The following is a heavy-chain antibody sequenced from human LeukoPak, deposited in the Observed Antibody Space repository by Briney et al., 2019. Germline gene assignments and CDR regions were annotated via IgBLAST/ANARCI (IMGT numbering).Heavy chain of an antibody. CDR2: ISSSGSTI. Sequence: GGSLRLSCAASGFTFSSYEMNWVRQAPGKGLEWVSYISSSGSTIYYADSVKGRFTISRDNAKNSLYLQMNSLRAEDTAVYYCARRESSSLAPLVDYWGQGTLVTVSS. CDR3: ARRESSSLAPLVDY. J-gene: IGHJ4*02. V-gene: IGHV3-48*03. CDR1: GFTFSSYE. D-gene: IGHD6-6*01.